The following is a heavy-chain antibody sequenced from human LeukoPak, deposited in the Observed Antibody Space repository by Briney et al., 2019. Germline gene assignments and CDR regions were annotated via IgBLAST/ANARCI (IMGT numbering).Heavy chain of an antibody. CDR1: GFTFSNFE. CDR2: INPSGRTI. J-gene: IGHJ5*02. CDR3: ATTMIVVPLGSPNWFDP. D-gene: IGHD3-22*01. V-gene: IGHV3-48*03. Sequence: GGSLRLSCAASGFTFSNFEMNWVRQAPGKGLEWVSYINPSGRTIFYADSVKGRFTISRDNSKNTLYLQMNSLRAEDTAVYYCATTMIVVPLGSPNWFDPWGQGILVTVSS.